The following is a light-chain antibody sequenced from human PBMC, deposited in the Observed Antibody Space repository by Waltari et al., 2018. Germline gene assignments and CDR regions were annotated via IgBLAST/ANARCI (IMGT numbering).Light chain of an antibody. CDR1: QSVSSN. Sequence: MTQSPATLSVSPGERATLSCRASQSVSSNLAWYQQKPGQAPRLLLYGASTRATGIPARFSGSGSGTEFTLTISSLQSEDFAVYYCQQYNNWPPLTFGGGTKVEIK. V-gene: IGKV3-15*01. CDR3: QQYNNWPPLT. J-gene: IGKJ4*01. CDR2: GAS.